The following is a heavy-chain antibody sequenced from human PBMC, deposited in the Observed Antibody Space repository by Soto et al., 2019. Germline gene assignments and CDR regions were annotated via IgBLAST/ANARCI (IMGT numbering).Heavy chain of an antibody. J-gene: IGHJ5*01. D-gene: IGHD4-17*01. Sequence: SGPTLVNPTQTLTLTCTFSGFSLSTSGMRVSWIRQPPGKALEWLARIDWDDDKFYSTSLKTRLTISKDTSKNQVVLTMTNMEPVDTATYYCARIVGESENWFDSWGQGTLVTFAS. CDR1: GFSLSTSGMR. CDR3: ARIVGESENWFDS. V-gene: IGHV2-70*04. CDR2: IDWDDDK.